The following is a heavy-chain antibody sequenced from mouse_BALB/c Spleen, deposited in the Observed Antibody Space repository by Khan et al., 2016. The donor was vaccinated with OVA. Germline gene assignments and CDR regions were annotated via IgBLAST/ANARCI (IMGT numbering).Heavy chain of an antibody. Sequence: QVQLKQSGPDLVAPSQNLSITCTVSGFSLSDYGVSWIRQPPGKGLEWLGVIWGGGSTYYNSVLKSRLSISKDNSKSQVFLKMSSLQSDDTAMFYCAKGVWSYYYTLDYWGQGISVTVSS. CDR2: IWGGGST. CDR1: GFSLSDYG. CDR3: AKGVWSYYYTLDY. J-gene: IGHJ4*01. V-gene: IGHV2-6-5*01.